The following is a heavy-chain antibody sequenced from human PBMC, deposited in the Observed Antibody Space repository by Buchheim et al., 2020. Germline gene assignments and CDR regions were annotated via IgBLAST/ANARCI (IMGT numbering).Heavy chain of an antibody. CDR2: IYYSGST. CDR3: ARASYYDNSDRLDY. Sequence: QVQLQESGPGLVKPSQTLSLTCTVSGGSISSGGHYWNWIRQHPGKGLEWIGYIYYSGSTYYSPSLKSRVTMSVDTPKNQFSLKLSSVTAADTAVYYCARASYYDNSDRLDYWGQGIL. V-gene: IGHV4-31*03. D-gene: IGHD3-22*01. J-gene: IGHJ4*02. CDR1: GGSISSGGHY.